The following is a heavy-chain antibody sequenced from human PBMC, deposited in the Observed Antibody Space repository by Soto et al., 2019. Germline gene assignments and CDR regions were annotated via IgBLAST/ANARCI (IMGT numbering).Heavy chain of an antibody. CDR3: ARVGPSYDSSGYYLGWFDP. Sequence: SETLSLTCTVSGGSISSGDYYWSWIRQPPGEGLEWIGYIYYSGSTYYNPSLKSRVTISVDTSKNQFSLKLSSVTAADTAVYYCARVGPSYDSSGYYLGWFDPWGQGTLVTVSS. CDR1: GGSISSGDYY. D-gene: IGHD3-22*01. V-gene: IGHV4-30-4*01. CDR2: IYYSGST. J-gene: IGHJ5*02.